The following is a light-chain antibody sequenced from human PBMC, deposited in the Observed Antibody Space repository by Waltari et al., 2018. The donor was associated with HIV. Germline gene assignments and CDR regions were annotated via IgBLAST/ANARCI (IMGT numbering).Light chain of an antibody. Sequence: SYVLTQPPSGSVAPGKTARITCGGNNIGSKSVPWYQQKPGQAPVLVIYDDSDRPSGIPERFSGSNSGNTATLTISRVEAGDEADYYCQVWDSSSDHVVFGGGTKLTVL. CDR2: DDS. J-gene: IGLJ2*01. V-gene: IGLV3-21*04. CDR3: QVWDSSSDHVV. CDR1: NIGSKS.